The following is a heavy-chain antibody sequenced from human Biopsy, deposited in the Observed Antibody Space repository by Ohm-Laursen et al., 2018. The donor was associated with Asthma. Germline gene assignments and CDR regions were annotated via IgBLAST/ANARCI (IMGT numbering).Heavy chain of an antibody. CDR3: ARDGNWCRLRNCSPPGYWFDP. CDR1: GYTFINYA. J-gene: IGHJ5*02. CDR2: INAGNGNT. D-gene: IGHD2-8*02. V-gene: IGHV1-3*01. Sequence: EASVKVSCNVSGYTFINYAIHWVRQAPGQRLEWMGWINAGNGNTKYSQKFQGRVTISRDTSASTAYMELSSLTSGDTAVYYCARDGNWCRLRNCSPPGYWFDPWGQGTLVTVSS.